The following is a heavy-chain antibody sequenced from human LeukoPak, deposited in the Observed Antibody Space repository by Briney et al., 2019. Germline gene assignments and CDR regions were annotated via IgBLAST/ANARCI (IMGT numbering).Heavy chain of an antibody. D-gene: IGHD3-16*01. V-gene: IGHV3-23*01. CDR1: GFTFSNYD. J-gene: IGHJ4*02. CDR3: AKFEFGF. CDR2: ISSSGGST. Sequence: SGGSLRPSCAASGFTFSNYDMSWVRQAPGKGLEWVSVISSSGGSTYYADSVKGRFTISRDNSKDTLYLQMNSLRAEDTAVYYCAKFEFGFWGQGTLVTVSS.